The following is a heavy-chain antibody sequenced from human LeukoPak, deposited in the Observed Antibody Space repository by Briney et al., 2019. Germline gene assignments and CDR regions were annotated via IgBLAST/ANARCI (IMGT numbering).Heavy chain of an antibody. Sequence: PGGSLRLSCVASGFTFGKYWMSWVRQAPGKGLEWVANIKLDGSEKNYVDSVKGRFTISRDNSKNRLNLQMNSLRVEDTAVYYCARDPDTSGYYSFDYWGQGALVTVSS. CDR1: GFTFGKYW. V-gene: IGHV3-7*01. CDR2: IKLDGSEK. D-gene: IGHD3-22*01. CDR3: ARDPDTSGYYSFDY. J-gene: IGHJ4*02.